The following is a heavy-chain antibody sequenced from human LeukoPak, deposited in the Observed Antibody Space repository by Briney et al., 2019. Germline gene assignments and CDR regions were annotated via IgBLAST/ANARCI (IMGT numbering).Heavy chain of an antibody. Sequence: PGGSLRLSCAASGFTFSSYSMNWVRQAPGKGLEWVSFISRGSSSIYYADSVQGRFTISRDNAKNSLYLQMNSLRAEDTAAYYCAVRPAGDALDIWGQGTVVTVSS. V-gene: IGHV3-21*01. CDR2: ISRGSSSI. CDR3: AVRPAGDALDI. CDR1: GFTFSSYS. D-gene: IGHD6-19*01. J-gene: IGHJ3*02.